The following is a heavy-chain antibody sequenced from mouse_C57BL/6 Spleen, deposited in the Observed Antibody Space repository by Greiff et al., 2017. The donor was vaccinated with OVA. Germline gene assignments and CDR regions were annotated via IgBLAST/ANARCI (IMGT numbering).Heavy chain of an antibody. V-gene: IGHV3-6*01. J-gene: IGHJ4*01. D-gene: IGHD2-4*01. CDR2: ISYDGSN. Sequence: EVQLVESGPGLVKPSQSLSLTCSVTGYSITSGYYWNWIRQFPGNKLEWMGYISYDGSNNYNPSLKNRISITRDTSKNQFFLKLNSVTTEDTATYYCAREEGLRHAMDYWGQGTSVTVSS. CDR1: GYSITSGYY. CDR3: AREEGLRHAMDY.